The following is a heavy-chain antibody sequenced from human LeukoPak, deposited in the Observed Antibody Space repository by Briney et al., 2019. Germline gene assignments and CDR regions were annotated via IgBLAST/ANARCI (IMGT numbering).Heavy chain of an antibody. CDR1: GGSISSDY. V-gene: IGHV4-4*07. CDR3: AREGGLGYCSSTSCYAFDY. CDR2: IYTSGST. Sequence: PSETLSLTCTVSGGSISSDYWSWIRQPAGKGLAWIGRIYTSGSTNYNPSLKSRVTMSVDTSKNQFSLKLSSVTAADTAVYYYAREGGLGYCSSTSCYAFDYWGQGTLVTVSS. D-gene: IGHD2-2*01. J-gene: IGHJ4*02.